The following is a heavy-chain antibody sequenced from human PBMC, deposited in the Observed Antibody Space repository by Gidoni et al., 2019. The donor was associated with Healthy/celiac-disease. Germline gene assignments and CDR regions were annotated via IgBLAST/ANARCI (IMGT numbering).Heavy chain of an antibody. J-gene: IGHJ4*02. D-gene: IGHD4-17*01. CDR3: ATRRPPHDYASY. Sequence: LQLQESGPGLVKPSETLSLTGTVSDGSISSSSYNWGWVRPPPGKGLEWIGSIYYSGRTYCYPSLKSRVTISVDTSNNQFSLKLSSVTAADTAVYYCATRRPPHDYASYWGQGTLVTVSS. CDR1: DGSISSSSYN. CDR2: IYYSGRT. V-gene: IGHV4-39*01.